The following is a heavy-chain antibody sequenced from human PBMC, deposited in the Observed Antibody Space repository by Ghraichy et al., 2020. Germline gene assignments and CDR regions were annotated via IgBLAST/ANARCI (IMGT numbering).Heavy chain of an antibody. CDR2: IFYNGNT. CDR1: GGSISTYY. J-gene: IGHJ1*01. CDR3: ARGFYDSVWGTYRIEYFHH. V-gene: IGHV4-59*01. D-gene: IGHD3-16*01. Sequence: LSLTCSLSGGSISTYYWNWIRQPPGKGLEWIGHIFYNGNTNYNPSLKSRVSISVDTSKNQISLKLNSVTAADTAVYYCARGFYDSVWGTYRIEYFHHWGQGTLVTVSS.